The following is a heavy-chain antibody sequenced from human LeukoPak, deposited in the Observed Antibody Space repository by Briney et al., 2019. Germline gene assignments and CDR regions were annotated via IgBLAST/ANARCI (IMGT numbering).Heavy chain of an antibody. Sequence: GGSLRLSCAASGFSFSSYAMSWVRQAPGKGLEWGSRNGGSRATISVAESVKGRFSIARDTSNNILYLQMSILKAEATAVYYCAKMGILKPDYGAYLYWGQGTLVTVSS. V-gene: IGHV3-23*01. CDR2: NGGSRATI. CDR1: GFSFSSYA. D-gene: IGHD4-17*01. J-gene: IGHJ4*02. CDR3: AKMGILKPDYGAYLY.